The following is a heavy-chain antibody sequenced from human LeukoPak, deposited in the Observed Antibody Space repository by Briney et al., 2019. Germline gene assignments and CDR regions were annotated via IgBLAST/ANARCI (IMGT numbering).Heavy chain of an antibody. D-gene: IGHD3-22*01. Sequence: PGRSLRLSCAASGFTFGDYAMHWVRQAPGKGLEWVSGISWNSGSIGYADSVKGRFTISRDNAKNSLYLQMNSLRAEDMALYYCAKGRYYYDSSGYDYWGQGTLVTVSS. V-gene: IGHV3-9*03. CDR2: ISWNSGSI. CDR3: AKGRYYYDSSGYDY. J-gene: IGHJ4*02. CDR1: GFTFGDYA.